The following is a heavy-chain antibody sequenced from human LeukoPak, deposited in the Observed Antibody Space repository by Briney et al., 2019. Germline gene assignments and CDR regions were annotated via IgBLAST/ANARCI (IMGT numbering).Heavy chain of an antibody. J-gene: IGHJ3*02. Sequence: SETLSLTCTVSGGSISSSSYYWGWIRQPPGKGLEWIGSIYYSGSTYYNPSLKSRVTISVDTSKNQFSLKLSSVTAADTAVYYCARGGGDWGVENAFDIWGQGTMVTVSS. D-gene: IGHD2-21*02. CDR2: IYYSGST. V-gene: IGHV4-39*07. CDR1: GGSISSSSYY. CDR3: ARGGGDWGVENAFDI.